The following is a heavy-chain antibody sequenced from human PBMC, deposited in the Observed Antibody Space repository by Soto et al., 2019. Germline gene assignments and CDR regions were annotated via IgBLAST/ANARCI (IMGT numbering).Heavy chain of an antibody. J-gene: IGHJ4*02. CDR3: AIATHGSSYFDY. V-gene: IGHV5-51*01. Sequence: GESLKISCKASGYSSANFWIGWVRQMPGKGLEWMGFIYFAGSDTRYTPPFQDQVTISADKSINTAYLQWNSLRASDTAIFYCAIATHGSSYFDYLGQGTLVTVSS. D-gene: IGHD6-13*01. CDR1: GYSSANFW. CDR2: IYFAGSDT.